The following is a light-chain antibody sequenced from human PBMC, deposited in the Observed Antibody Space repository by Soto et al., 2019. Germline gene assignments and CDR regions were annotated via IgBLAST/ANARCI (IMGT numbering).Light chain of an antibody. CDR2: DAS. CDR3: QQRSNWPFP. CDR1: QSVSSY. V-gene: IGKV3-11*01. J-gene: IGKJ3*01. Sequence: ILLKQSHSTLSLSPGERATLSCRASQSVSSYLAWYQQKPGQAPRLLIYDASNRATGIPARFSGSGSGTDFTLTISSLEPEDFAVYYCQQRSNWPFPVGPGTKVDIK.